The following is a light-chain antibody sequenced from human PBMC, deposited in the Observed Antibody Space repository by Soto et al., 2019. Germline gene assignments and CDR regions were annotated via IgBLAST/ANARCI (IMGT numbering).Light chain of an antibody. J-gene: IGKJ1*01. CDR1: QSLSNNF. V-gene: IGKV3-20*01. CDR3: QHYGGSMET. CDR2: GGS. Sequence: EIVLTQSQGTLSLSPGEGATLSCRAGQSLSNNFLAWYQHKPGQAPRLLIYGGSSRASGIPDRFSGSGSGTDFTLTISRLEPEDFAVYFCQHYGGSMETFGQGTKVDIK.